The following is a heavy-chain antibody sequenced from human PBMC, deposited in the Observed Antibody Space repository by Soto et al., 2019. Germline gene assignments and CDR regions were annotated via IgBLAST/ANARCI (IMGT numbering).Heavy chain of an antibody. CDR1: GGTFSSYT. D-gene: IGHD3-9*01. CDR2: IIPILGIA. J-gene: IGHJ4*02. V-gene: IGHV1-69*02. CDR3: ARGPNYDILTGYEPPDSDY. Sequence: GASVKVSCKASGGTFSSYTISWVRQAPGQGLEWMGRIIPILGIANYAQKFQGRVTITADKSTSTAYMELSSLRSEDTAVYYCARGPNYDILTGYEPPDSDYWGQGTLVTVSS.